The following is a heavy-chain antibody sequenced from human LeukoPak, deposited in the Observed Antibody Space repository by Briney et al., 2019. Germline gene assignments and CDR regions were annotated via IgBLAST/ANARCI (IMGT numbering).Heavy chain of an antibody. CDR2: INPNSGGT. J-gene: IGHJ4*02. V-gene: IGHV1-2*02. CDR3: ARADFWSGPINY. D-gene: IGHD3-3*01. Sequence: ASVTVSFKASGYTFTGYYMHWVRQAPGQGLEWMGWINPNSGGTNYAQKFQGRVTMTRDTSISTAYMELSRLRSEDTAVYYCARADFWSGPINYWGQGTLVTVSS. CDR1: GYTFTGYY.